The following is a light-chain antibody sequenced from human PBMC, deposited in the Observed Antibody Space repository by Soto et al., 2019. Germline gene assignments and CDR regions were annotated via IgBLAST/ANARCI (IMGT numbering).Light chain of an antibody. CDR3: QKYNSGPSLT. V-gene: IGKV1-27*01. Sequence: DIQMTQSPSSLSASVGDRVTIACRASQGISNYLAWYQQKPGKVPKLLIYAASTLQSGVPSRFSGRGSGTDFTLTISSLQPEDVATYYCQKYNSGPSLTFGGGTKVEIK. J-gene: IGKJ4*01. CDR2: AAS. CDR1: QGISNY.